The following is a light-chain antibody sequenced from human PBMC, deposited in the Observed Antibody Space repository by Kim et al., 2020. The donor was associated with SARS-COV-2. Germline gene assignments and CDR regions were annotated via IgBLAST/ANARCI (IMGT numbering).Light chain of an antibody. J-gene: IGKJ3*01. Sequence: DIQMTQSPSSLSASVGDRVTITCRASQGISSYLAWFQQKPGKAPKSLIYAASSLQSGVSSKFSGSGFGTEFTLTIASLQPEDSATYYCQQYSSYPFTFVPVTKVDIK. V-gene: IGKV1-16*02. CDR2: AAS. CDR1: QGISSY. CDR3: QQYSSYPFT.